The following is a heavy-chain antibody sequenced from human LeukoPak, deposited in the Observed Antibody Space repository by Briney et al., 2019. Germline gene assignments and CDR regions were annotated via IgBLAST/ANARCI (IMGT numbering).Heavy chain of an antibody. CDR1: GGSISSYY. CDR3: ARSDGYGLVGI. D-gene: IGHD3-10*01. CDR2: IYYSGST. V-gene: IGHV4-59*12. J-gene: IGHJ3*02. Sequence: SETLSLTCTVSGGSISSYYWSWIRQPPGKGVEWIGYIYYSGSTNYNPSLKSRVTISVDTSKNQFSLKLSSVTAADTAVYYCARSDGYGLVGIWGQGTMVTVSS.